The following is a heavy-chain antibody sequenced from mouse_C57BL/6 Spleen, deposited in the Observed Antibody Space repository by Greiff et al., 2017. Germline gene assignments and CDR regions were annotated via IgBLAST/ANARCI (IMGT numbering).Heavy chain of an antibody. V-gene: IGHV1-26*01. Sequence: VQLQQSGPELVKPGASVKISCKASGYTFTDYYMNWVKQSHGKSLEWIGDINPNNGGTSYNQKFKGKATLTVDKSSSTAYMELRSLTSEDSAVYYCARCEDYDGCDYWGQGTTLTVSS. CDR1: GYTFTDYY. CDR3: ARCEDYDGCDY. D-gene: IGHD2-4*01. CDR2: INPNNGGT. J-gene: IGHJ2*01.